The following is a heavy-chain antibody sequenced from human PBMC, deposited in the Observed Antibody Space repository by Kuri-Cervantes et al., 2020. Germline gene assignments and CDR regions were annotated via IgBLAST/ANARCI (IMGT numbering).Heavy chain of an antibody. CDR3: AINFDYYDSSGYYYTFDY. V-gene: IGHV1-8*02. D-gene: IGHD3-22*01. CDR1: GYTFTSYA. CDR2: ITPFNGNT. Sequence: ASVKVSCKASGYTFTSYAMHWVRQAPGQALEWMGWITPFNGNTNYAQKFQGRVTMTRNTSISTAYMELSSLRSEDTAVYYCAINFDYYDSSGYYYTFDYWGQGTLVTVSS. J-gene: IGHJ4*02.